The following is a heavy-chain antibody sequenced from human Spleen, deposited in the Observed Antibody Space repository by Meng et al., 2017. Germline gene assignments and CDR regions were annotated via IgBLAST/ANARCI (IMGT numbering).Heavy chain of an antibody. D-gene: IGHD4-11*01. CDR1: GGSFSDYY. CDR3: ARGPTTMAHDFDY. V-gene: IGHV4-34*01. J-gene: IGHJ4*02. Sequence: VRLQRWGEGLLKPSETLSLTCVVSGGSFSDYYWSWIRQPPGKGLEWIGEINHSGSTNYNPSLESRATISVDTSQNNLSLKLSSVTAADSAVYYCARGPTTMAHDFDYWGQGTLVTVSS. CDR2: INHSGST.